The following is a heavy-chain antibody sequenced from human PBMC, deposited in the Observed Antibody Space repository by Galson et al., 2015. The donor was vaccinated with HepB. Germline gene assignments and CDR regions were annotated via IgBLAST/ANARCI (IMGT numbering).Heavy chain of an antibody. J-gene: IGHJ5*02. V-gene: IGHV1-3*01. D-gene: IGHD6-13*01. CDR3: ARSIAAAGTGWFDP. CDR2: INAGNGNT. Sequence: SVKVSCKASGYTFTSYAMHWVRQAPGQRLEWMGWINAGNGNTKYSQKFQGRVTITRDTSASTAYMELSSLRSEDTAVYYCARSIAAAGTGWFDPWGQGTLVTVSS. CDR1: GYTFTSYA.